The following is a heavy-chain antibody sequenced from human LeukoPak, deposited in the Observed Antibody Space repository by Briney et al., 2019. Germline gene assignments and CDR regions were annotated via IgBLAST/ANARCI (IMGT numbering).Heavy chain of an antibody. CDR3: ARDKRDFWSGSWDHDAFDI. D-gene: IGHD3-3*01. CDR2: IYTSGST. CDR1: GGSISSGSYY. V-gene: IGHV4-61*02. Sequence: SETLSLTCTVSGGSISSGSYYWSWIRQPAGKGLEWIGRIYTSGSTNYNPSLKSRVTISVDTSKNQFSLKLSSVTAADTAVYYCARDKRDFWSGSWDHDAFDIWGQGTMVTVSS. J-gene: IGHJ3*02.